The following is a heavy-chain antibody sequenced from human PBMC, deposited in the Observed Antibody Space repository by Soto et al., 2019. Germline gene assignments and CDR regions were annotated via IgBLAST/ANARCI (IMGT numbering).Heavy chain of an antibody. CDR3: ARINRTTVTTYCDY. D-gene: IGHD4-17*01. CDR1: GDTFTSYA. CDR2: INAGNGNT. Sequence: QVQLVQSGAEVKKPGASVKVSCKASGDTFTSYAMHWVRQAPGQRLEWMGWINAGNGNTKYSQKVQGRVTITRDTSASTAYMELSSLRSEDTAVYYCARINRTTVTTYCDYSGQGTLVTVSS. V-gene: IGHV1-3*01. J-gene: IGHJ4*02.